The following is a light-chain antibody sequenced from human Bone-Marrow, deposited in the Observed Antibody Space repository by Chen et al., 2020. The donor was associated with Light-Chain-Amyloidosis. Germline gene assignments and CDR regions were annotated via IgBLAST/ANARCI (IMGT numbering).Light chain of an antibody. CDR2: SAS. V-gene: IGKV3-15*01. J-gene: IGKJ1*01. Sequence: DIVMTQSPATLSVSPGERATLFCRASQSVSGNLAWYQQRPGQAPRLLIHSASTRATGVPARFSGSGFGTDFTLIISSLQSDVFAIYYCQQYENWPRTFGQGTKV. CDR3: QQYENWPRT. CDR1: QSVSGN.